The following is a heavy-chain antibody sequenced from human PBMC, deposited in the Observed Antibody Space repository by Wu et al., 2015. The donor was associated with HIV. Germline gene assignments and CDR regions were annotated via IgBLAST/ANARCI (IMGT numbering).Heavy chain of an antibody. CDR2: INPNSGGT. D-gene: IGHD3-9*01. CDR1: GYTFTGYY. J-gene: IGHJ4*02. V-gene: IGHV1-2*02. CDR3: ARDYYDVLTTYSHYFFDL. Sequence: QVQLVQSGADVKKPGASVKVSCKASGYTFTGYYMHWLRRAPGQGLEWMGWINPNSGGTNFAQKFQDRVTLTRDTSISTAYMEMSGLRSDDTAVYYCARDYYDVLTTYSHYFFDLWGQGTLATVSS.